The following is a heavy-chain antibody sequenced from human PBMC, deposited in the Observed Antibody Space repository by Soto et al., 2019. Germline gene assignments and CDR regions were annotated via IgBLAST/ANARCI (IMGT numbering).Heavy chain of an antibody. J-gene: IGHJ4*02. CDR3: AKGADNYYDSSGYYFPFDY. Sequence: SLRLSCAASGFTFDDYAMHWVRQAPGEGLEWVSGISWNSGSIGYADSVKGRFTISRDNAKNSLYLQMNSLRAEDTALYYCAKGADNYYDSSGYYFPFDYWGQGTLVTVSS. D-gene: IGHD3-22*01. CDR1: GFTFDDYA. CDR2: ISWNSGSI. V-gene: IGHV3-9*01.